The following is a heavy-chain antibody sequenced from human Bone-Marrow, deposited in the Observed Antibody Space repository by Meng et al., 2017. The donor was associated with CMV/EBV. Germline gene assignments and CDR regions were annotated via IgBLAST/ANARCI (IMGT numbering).Heavy chain of an antibody. CDR1: GGSFSGYY. J-gene: IGHJ6*02. D-gene: IGHD3-3*01. Sequence: SETLSLTCAVYGGSFSGYYWSWIRQPPGKGLEWIGEINHSGSTNYNPSLKSRVTISVDTSKNQFSLKLSSVTAADTAVYYCARSLEWLYYYYYGMDVWGQGTTVTVSS. V-gene: IGHV4-34*01. CDR3: ARSLEWLYYYYYGMDV. CDR2: INHSGST.